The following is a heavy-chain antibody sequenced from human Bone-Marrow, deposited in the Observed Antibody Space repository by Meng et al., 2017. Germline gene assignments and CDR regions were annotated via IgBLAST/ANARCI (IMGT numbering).Heavy chain of an antibody. Sequence: GGSLRLSCAASGFTFSSYAMSWVRQAPGKGLEWVANIKQDGSEKYYVDSVKGRFTISRDNAKNSLYLQMNSLRAEDTAVYYCAREGTAMVIGGQGTLVTVSS. D-gene: IGHD5-18*01. CDR1: GFTFSSYA. V-gene: IGHV3-7*01. CDR2: IKQDGSEK. CDR3: AREGTAMVI. J-gene: IGHJ4*02.